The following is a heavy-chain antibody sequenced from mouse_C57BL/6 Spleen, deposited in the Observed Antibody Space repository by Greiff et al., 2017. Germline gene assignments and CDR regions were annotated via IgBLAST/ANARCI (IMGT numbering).Heavy chain of an antibody. J-gene: IGHJ1*03. CDR2: IYPGDGDT. CDR1: GYAFSSSW. CDR3: AISDYGSSYGYFDV. D-gene: IGHD1-1*01. V-gene: IGHV1-82*01. Sequence: QVQLKQSGPELVKPGASVKISCKASGYAFSSSWMNWVKQRPGKGLEWIGRIYPGDGDTNYNGKFKGKATLTAAKSSSTAYMQLSSLTSEDSAVYCCAISDYGSSYGYFDVWGTGTTVTVSS.